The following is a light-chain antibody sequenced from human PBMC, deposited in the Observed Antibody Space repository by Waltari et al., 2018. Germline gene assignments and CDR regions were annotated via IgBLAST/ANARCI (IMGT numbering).Light chain of an antibody. CDR2: GNN. J-gene: IGLJ2*01. V-gene: IGLV1-40*01. Sequence: QSVLTQPPSVSGTQWQRAAIPCSGRTSHIGHGHDSPWSQHLPGTSPKLLIYGNNNRPSGVPDRFSGSKSGTSASLAITGLQADDEAYYFCQSFDNMLSGGVVFGGGTKLAVL. CDR1: TSHIGHGHD. CDR3: QSFDNMLSGGVV.